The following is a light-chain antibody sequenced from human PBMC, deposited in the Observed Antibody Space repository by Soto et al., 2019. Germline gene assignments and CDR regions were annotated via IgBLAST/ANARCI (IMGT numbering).Light chain of an antibody. V-gene: IGLV2-14*01. CDR1: SSDVGGYNY. CDR3: SSYRSDTSPYV. J-gene: IGLJ1*01. Sequence: QSVLTQPASVSGSPGQSITISCTGTSSDVGGYNYVSWYQLHPGKAPKLIIYEVNNRPSGLSNRFSGSKSGNTASLTISGLQADDEGDYYCSSYRSDTSPYVFGTGTKLTVL. CDR2: EVN.